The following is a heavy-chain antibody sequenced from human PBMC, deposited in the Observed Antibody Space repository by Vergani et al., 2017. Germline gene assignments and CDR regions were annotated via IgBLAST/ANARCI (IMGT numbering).Heavy chain of an antibody. J-gene: IGHJ4*02. CDR3: AGEGYYESSGYYDGGYYFDY. CDR1: GGTFSSYA. V-gene: IGHV1-69*01. CDR2: IIPIFGTA. D-gene: IGHD3-22*01. Sequence: QVQLVQSGAEVKKPGSSVKVSCKASGGTFSSYAISWARQAPGQGLEWMGGIIPIFGTANYAQKFQGRVTITADESTSTAYMELSSLRSEDTAVYYCAGEGYYESSGYYDGGYYFDYWGQGTLVTVSS.